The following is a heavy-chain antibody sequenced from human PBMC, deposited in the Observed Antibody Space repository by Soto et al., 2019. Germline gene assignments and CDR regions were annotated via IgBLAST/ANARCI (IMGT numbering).Heavy chain of an antibody. CDR1: GFTFNNYG. CDR3: ATRQVPPPPAGPANPRGRMDV. D-gene: IGHD2-2*01. J-gene: IGHJ6*02. Sequence: QVQLVESGGGVVQPGRSLRLSCAASGFTFNNYGMHWVRQAPGKGLEWLAVIWNDGSNNYYANSVKGRFTISRDNCKNTMLLQNVSLRTADVDTYYCATRQVPPPPAGPANPRGRMDVWSQGKTVNVSS. V-gene: IGHV3-33*03. CDR2: IWNDGSNN.